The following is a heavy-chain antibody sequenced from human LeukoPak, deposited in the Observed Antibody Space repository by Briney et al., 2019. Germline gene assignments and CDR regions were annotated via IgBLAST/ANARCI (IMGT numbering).Heavy chain of an antibody. CDR3: ARGLIHSSGYYDY. D-gene: IGHD3-22*01. V-gene: IGHV1-69*04. J-gene: IGHJ4*02. CDR2: IIPILGIA. Sequence: AVTVSCKASGGTISSYAISWMRQAPGQGHEWMGRIIPILGIANYAQKFQGRVTITADKSTSTDYMELSSPRSEDTAVYYCARGLIHSSGYYDYWGQGTLVTVSS. CDR1: GGTISSYA.